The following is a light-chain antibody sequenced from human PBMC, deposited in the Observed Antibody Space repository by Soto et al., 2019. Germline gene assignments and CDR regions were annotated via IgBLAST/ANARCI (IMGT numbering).Light chain of an antibody. Sequence: EIVLTQSPATLSLSPGAKATLSCRASQNINTYLGWYQQKPGQAPRLLIYDGSTRAAGVPARFSGSGSGTEFTLTISSLQSEDFAVYHCQQYHNWPSWTFGQGTKVDIK. CDR2: DGS. V-gene: IGKV3-15*01. CDR3: QQYHNWPSWT. CDR1: QNINTY. J-gene: IGKJ1*01.